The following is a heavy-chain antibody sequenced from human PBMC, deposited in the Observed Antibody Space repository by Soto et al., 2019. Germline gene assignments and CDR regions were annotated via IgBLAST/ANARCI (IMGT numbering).Heavy chain of an antibody. CDR1: GYSFTSYW. V-gene: IGHV5-51*01. Sequence: LGESLKISCKGSGYSFTSYWIGWVRQMPGKGLEWMGIIYPGDSDTRYSPSFQGQVTISADKSISTAYLQWSSLKASDTAMYYCAREGYHDSSGPSAPFYWGQGTLVTVSS. J-gene: IGHJ4*02. D-gene: IGHD3-22*01. CDR3: AREGYHDSSGPSAPFY. CDR2: IYPGDSDT.